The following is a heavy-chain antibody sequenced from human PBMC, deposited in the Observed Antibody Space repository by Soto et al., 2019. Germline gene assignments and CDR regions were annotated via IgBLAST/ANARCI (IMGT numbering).Heavy chain of an antibody. V-gene: IGHV1-8*01. CDR1: GHSFNKYD. D-gene: IGHD5-12*01. Sequence: ASVKVSCKASGHSFNKYDINWVRQAPGQGLEWMGWVNPNSGETGFAQKFQGRITMTRNTSINTVYMELRSLRSDDTAVYYCSHTGCPWGQGTLGTFSS. CDR2: VNPNSGET. CDR3: SHTGCP. J-gene: IGHJ5*02.